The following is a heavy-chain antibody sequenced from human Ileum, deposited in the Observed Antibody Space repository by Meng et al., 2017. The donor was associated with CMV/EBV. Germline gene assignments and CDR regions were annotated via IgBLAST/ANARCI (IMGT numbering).Heavy chain of an antibody. D-gene: IGHD1-26*01. J-gene: IGHJ5*02. V-gene: IGHV3-23*01. CDR2: ISGSGGRT. CDR1: FTFNSYA. CDR3: AKDRGSGSYSSWYWFDP. Sequence: FTFNSYAMSWVRQAPGKGLEWVSAISGSGGRTYYADSVKGRFTISRDNSKNTLYLQMNSLRAEDTAVYYCAKDRGSGSYSSWYWFDPWGQGTLVTVSS.